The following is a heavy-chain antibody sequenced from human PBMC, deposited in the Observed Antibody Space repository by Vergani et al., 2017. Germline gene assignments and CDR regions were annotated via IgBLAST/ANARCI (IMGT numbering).Heavy chain of an antibody. CDR1: GGSFSGYY. CDR2: INHSGST. V-gene: IGHV4-34*01. D-gene: IGHD4-23*01. J-gene: IGHJ4*02. Sequence: QVQLQQWGAGLLKPSETLSLTCAVYGGSFSGYYWSWIRQPPGKGLEWIGEINHSGSTTYNPSLKSRVTISVDTSKNQFSLKLSSVTAADTAVYYCARGRAVATFDYWGQGTLVTVSS. CDR3: ARGRAVATFDY.